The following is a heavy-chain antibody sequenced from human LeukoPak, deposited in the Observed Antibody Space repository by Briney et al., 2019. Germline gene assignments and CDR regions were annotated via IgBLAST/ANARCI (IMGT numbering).Heavy chain of an antibody. D-gene: IGHD4-23*01. CDR3: TREQDREATATVVGDS. Sequence: GGSLRLSCVASGFTFSRFEMNWVRQAPGKGLEWISHISTGTYIAYTDSVKGRFTISRDNAKNSMYLQMNSLRAEDTAIYYCTREQDREATATVVGDSWGQGTLVTVSS. CDR1: GFTFSRFE. CDR2: ISTGTYI. J-gene: IGHJ4*02. V-gene: IGHV3-48*03.